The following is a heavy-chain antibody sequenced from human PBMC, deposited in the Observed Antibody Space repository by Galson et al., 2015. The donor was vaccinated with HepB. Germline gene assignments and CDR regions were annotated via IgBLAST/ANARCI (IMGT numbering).Heavy chain of an antibody. CDR3: AKDLYSGYGEDV. CDR2: ISYDGSNK. D-gene: IGHD5-12*01. V-gene: IGHV3-30*18. J-gene: IGHJ6*02. Sequence: SLRLSCAASGFTFSSYGMHWVRQAPGKGLEWVAVISYDGSNKYYADSVKGRFTISRDNSKNTLYLQMNSLRAEDTAVYYCAKDLYSGYGEDVWGQGTTVTVSS. CDR1: GFTFSSYG.